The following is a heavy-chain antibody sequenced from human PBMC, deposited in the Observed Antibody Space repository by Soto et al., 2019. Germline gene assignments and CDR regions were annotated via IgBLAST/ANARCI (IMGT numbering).Heavy chain of an antibody. D-gene: IGHD1-1*01. CDR3: ARDEYNDSSD. J-gene: IGHJ4*02. CDR2: IFHDGST. CDR1: GASISSDSW. V-gene: IGHV4-4*02. Sequence: QVHLQESGPGLVKPSGTLSLTCAVSGASISSDSWWSWVRQPPGKGLEWIGEIFHDGSTNYNPSLKSRVTMSVDKSKNYFSLELTSVTAADTALYYCARDEYNDSSDWGQGTLVTVSS.